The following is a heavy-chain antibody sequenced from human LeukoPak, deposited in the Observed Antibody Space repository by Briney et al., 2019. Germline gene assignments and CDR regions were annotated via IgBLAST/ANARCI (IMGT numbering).Heavy chain of an antibody. D-gene: IGHD3-10*01. CDR3: ARDRVTMVRGVIIGRDY. Sequence: GGSLRLSCAASGFTFSSYSMNWVRQAPGKGMEWVSSISSSSSYIYYADSVKGRFTISRDNAKNSLYLQMNSLRAEDTAVYYCARDRVTMVRGVIIGRDYWGQGTLVTVSS. V-gene: IGHV3-21*01. J-gene: IGHJ4*02. CDR2: ISSSSSYI. CDR1: GFTFSSYS.